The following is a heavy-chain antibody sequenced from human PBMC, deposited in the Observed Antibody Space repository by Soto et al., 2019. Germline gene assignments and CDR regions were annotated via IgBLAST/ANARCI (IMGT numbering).Heavy chain of an antibody. Sequence: SGPKLVNATQTVRLTFTFSGLSLSTSGEGVGWIRQPPGKALEWLALIYWDDDKRYSPSLKSRLTITKDTSKNQVVLTMTNMDPVDTATYYCAHSTGLYEYSDSSGYRNWFDPWGQGTLVTVSS. D-gene: IGHD3-22*01. CDR2: IYWDDDK. J-gene: IGHJ5*02. V-gene: IGHV2-5*02. CDR3: AHSTGLYEYSDSSGYRNWFDP. CDR1: GLSLSTSGEG.